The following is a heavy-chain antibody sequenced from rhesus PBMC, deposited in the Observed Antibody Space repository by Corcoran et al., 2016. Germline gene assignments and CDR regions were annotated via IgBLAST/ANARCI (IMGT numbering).Heavy chain of an antibody. V-gene: IGHV4-147*01. Sequence: QVQLQESGPGLVKPSETLSLTCAVSGYSISSNYWSWIRQPPGKGLEWIGYIYGSSGSTYYNPSLKSRVTISTDTSKHQFSLKLSSVTAADTAVYYCARGGSGSWRPSDAFDFWGQGLRVTVSS. D-gene: IGHD6-25*01. CDR1: GYSISSNY. CDR3: ARGGSGSWRPSDAFDF. J-gene: IGHJ3*01. CDR2: IYGSSGST.